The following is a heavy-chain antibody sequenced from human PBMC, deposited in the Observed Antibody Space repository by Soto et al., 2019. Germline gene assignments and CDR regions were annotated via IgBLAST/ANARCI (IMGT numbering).Heavy chain of an antibody. CDR2: IGGSGGST. CDR1: GFTFSSYA. J-gene: IGHJ4*02. V-gene: IGHV3-23*01. D-gene: IGHD3-10*01. CDR3: EKALGGYRTYYFDY. Sequence: PGGSLRLSCEASGFTFSSYAMSWVGQAPGKGLEWVSAIGGSGGSTYYADSVKGLFTISRDNANKTLYLQMNSLRAQDTAVYYCEKALGGYRTYYFDYWGQGTLVTVSS.